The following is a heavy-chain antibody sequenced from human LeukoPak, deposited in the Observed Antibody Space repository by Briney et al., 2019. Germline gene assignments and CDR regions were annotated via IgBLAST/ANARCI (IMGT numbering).Heavy chain of an antibody. CDR1: GGSISSYY. D-gene: IGHD5-18*01. J-gene: IGHJ4*02. Sequence: AETLSLTCTVSGGSISSYYWRWIRQPAGKGLEWIGRIYTSGSTHYNPSLKSRVTMSVDTSKNQFSLKLSSVTAADTAVYYCARDLRGTAMVFDYWGQGTLVTVSS. CDR3: ARDLRGTAMVFDY. CDR2: IYTSGST. V-gene: IGHV4-4*07.